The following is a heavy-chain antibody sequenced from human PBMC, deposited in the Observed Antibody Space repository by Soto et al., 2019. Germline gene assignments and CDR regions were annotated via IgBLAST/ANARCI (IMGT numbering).Heavy chain of an antibody. D-gene: IGHD4-17*01. CDR1: GGSFSGYY. Sequence: QVQLQQWGAGLLKPSETLSLTCAVYGGSFSGYYWSWIRQPPGKGLEWIGEINHSGSTNYNPSLNRRVTISVDTSKNQFSLQLSSVTAADTAVYYCARDRLVTTVTTGYYYYYGMDVWGQGTTVTVSS. CDR2: INHSGST. CDR3: ARDRLVTTVTTGYYYYYGMDV. V-gene: IGHV4-34*01. J-gene: IGHJ6*02.